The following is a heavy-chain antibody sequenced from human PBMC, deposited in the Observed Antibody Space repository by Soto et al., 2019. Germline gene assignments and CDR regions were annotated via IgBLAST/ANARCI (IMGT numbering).Heavy chain of an antibody. V-gene: IGHV1-69*01. D-gene: IGHD3-9*01. CDR2: IIPMIGRT. CDR3: ASWDYDVLTGYSYHD. CDR1: GGTFNNYG. J-gene: IGHJ4*02. Sequence: QVQLVQSGAEVKKPGSSVKVSCKASGGTFNNYGMGWVRQAPGQGLEWMGGIIPMIGRTNYAQKFQGRLTLTAYASRGTAYSELRSLRSDDTAVYYCASWDYDVLTGYSYHDWGQGTLVTVSS.